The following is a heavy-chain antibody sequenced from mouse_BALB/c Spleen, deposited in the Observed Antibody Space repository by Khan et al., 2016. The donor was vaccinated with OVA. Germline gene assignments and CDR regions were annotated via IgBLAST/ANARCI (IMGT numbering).Heavy chain of an antibody. D-gene: IGHD1-2*01. J-gene: IGHJ3*01. CDR1: GFSLTDYG. CDR3: ARELRLGGFAY. CDR2: IWGDGST. Sequence: VKLEESGPGLVAPSQSLSITCTVSGFSLTDYGVNWVRQPPGKGLEWLGMIWGDGSTDYNSALKSRLSISKDNSKSQVFLKMNSLQTDDTAGYYCARELRLGGFAYWGQGTLVTVSA. V-gene: IGHV2-6-7*01.